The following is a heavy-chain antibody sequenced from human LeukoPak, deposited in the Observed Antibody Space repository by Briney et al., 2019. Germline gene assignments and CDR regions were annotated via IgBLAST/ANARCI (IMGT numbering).Heavy chain of an antibody. CDR2: IYHSGNA. Sequence: SETLSLTCTVSGFSLNRSYNWAWIRQSPGKGLDWIGTIYHSGNAYYNPSLKSRVSMSVDTSNNQFSLTMISVTAADTGVYYCARVRGPLRYFDALGQGTLVTVSS. J-gene: IGHJ4*02. CDR1: GFSLNRSYN. CDR3: ARVRGPLRYFDA. V-gene: IGHV4-38-2*02. D-gene: IGHD2-21*02.